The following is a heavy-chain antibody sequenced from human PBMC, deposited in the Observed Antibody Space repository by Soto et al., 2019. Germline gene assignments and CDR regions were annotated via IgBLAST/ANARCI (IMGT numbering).Heavy chain of an antibody. J-gene: IGHJ4*02. D-gene: IGHD2-15*01. CDR1: GFTFSSYA. CDR3: AKGVVVVAAAQGNFDY. V-gene: IGHV3-23*01. Sequence: EVQLLESGGGLVQPGGSLRLSCAASGFTFSSYAMSWVRQAPGKGLEWVSAISGSGGSTYYADSVKGRFTISRDNSKNTLYLQMNSLRAEDTAVYYCAKGVVVVAAAQGNFDYWGQGTLVTVSS. CDR2: ISGSGGST.